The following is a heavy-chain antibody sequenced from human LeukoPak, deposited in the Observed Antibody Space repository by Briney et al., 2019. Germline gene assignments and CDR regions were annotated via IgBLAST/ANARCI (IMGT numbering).Heavy chain of an antibody. CDR1: GFTFSSYA. CDR2: ISFDGSKR. J-gene: IGHJ4*02. CDR3: AKGLRWFGNFYFNYFDH. Sequence: GGSLRLSCAASGFTFSSYAMSWVRQAPGKGLEWVAFISFDGSKRYFTDSVKGRFTISRDNSENTLFLQLDSLRTEDTAVYYCAKGLRWFGNFYFNYFDHWGQGTLVTVSS. D-gene: IGHD3-10*01. V-gene: IGHV3-30*18.